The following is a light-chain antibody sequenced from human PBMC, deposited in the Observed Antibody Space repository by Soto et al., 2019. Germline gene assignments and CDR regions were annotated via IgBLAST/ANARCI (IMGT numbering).Light chain of an antibody. Sequence: PYTLSASLRDIFTITCRASQTISSWLAWYQQKPGKAPKLLIYAASSLQSGVPSRFSGSGSGTDFTLTISSLQPEDFATYYCQQSYSTLSITFGQGTRLEIK. CDR3: QQSYSTLSIT. CDR2: AAS. CDR1: QTISSW. V-gene: IGKV1-39*01. J-gene: IGKJ5*01.